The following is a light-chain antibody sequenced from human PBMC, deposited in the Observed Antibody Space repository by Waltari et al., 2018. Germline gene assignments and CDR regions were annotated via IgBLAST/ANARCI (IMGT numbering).Light chain of an antibody. CDR2: EAS. J-gene: IGKJ1*01. Sequence: TQMTQSPPTLSASIGDSVPLHCRASQSLGRLLAWYQQKPGKAPKLLIYEASSLGSGVPSRFSGSGSETEFTLTISSLQPDDFATYYCQQYDFFWTFGQGTKVEIK. CDR3: QQYDFFWT. V-gene: IGKV1-5*03. CDR1: QSLGRL.